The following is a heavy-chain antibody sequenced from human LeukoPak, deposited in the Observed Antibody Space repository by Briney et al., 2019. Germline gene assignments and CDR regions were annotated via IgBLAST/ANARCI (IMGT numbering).Heavy chain of an antibody. D-gene: IGHD5-12*01. CDR2: ISNSGTNI. CDR3: ARVPYGGYDLYFES. V-gene: IGHV3-11*01. J-gene: IGHJ4*02. Sequence: GGSRRLSCAASGFTFSDYYMSWIRQAPGKGLEWVSYISNSGTNIYYTDTVKGRFTISRDNAKNSLYLQMNSLRVEDTAVYYCARVPYGGYDLYFESWGQGTLVSVSS. CDR1: GFTFSDYY.